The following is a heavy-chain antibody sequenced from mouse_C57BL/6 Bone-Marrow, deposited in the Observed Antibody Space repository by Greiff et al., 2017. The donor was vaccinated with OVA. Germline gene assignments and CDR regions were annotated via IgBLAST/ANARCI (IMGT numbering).Heavy chain of an antibody. J-gene: IGHJ2*01. CDR2: IDPENGDT. CDR3: TTYRY. Sequence: EVKLVESGAELVRPGASVKLSCTASGFNIKDDYMHWVKERPEQGLEWIGWIDPENGDTEYASKFQGKATITADTSSKTVYLHLSSLTSEDTAVYYCTTYRYWGQGTTLTV. CDR1: GFNIKDDY. V-gene: IGHV14-4*01.